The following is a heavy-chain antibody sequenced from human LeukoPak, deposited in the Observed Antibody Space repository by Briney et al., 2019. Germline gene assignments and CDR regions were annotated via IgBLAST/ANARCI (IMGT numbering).Heavy chain of an antibody. D-gene: IGHD3-10*01. CDR1: GFTFSSYA. V-gene: IGHV3-30*04. Sequence: GGSLRLSCAASGFTFSSYAIHWVRQAPGKGLEWVALISSDGGNTKYVDSLKGRITSSRDNSKNTVYLQMNSLRTEDTAVYSCARGNGSGAYLIDYWGQGTLVTVSS. CDR3: ARGNGSGAYLIDY. J-gene: IGHJ4*02. CDR2: ISSDGGNT.